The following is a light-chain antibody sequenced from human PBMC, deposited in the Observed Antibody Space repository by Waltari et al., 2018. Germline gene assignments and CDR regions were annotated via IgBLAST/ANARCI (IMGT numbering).Light chain of an antibody. CDR1: QSVLYSSNNNNY. J-gene: IGKJ4*01. CDR2: WAS. V-gene: IGKV4-1*01. CDR3: QQYYSPPFT. Sequence: DIVMTQSPDSLTVSLGERATINCKSSQSVLYSSNNNNYLAWYQQKPRQPPKLLIYWASTRESGVPDRVSGSGSGTDFTLTISSLQAEDVAVYYCQQYYSPPFTFGGGTKVEIK.